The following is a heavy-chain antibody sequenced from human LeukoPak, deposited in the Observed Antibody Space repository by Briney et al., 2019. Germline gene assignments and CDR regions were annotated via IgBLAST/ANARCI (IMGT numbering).Heavy chain of an antibody. V-gene: IGHV3-7*03. J-gene: IGHJ4*02. Sequence: PGGSLRLSCAASGFTFSSYWMTWVRQAPGKGLEWVANIRQDGGVKYYMDSAKGRFTLSRDNAKSSLYLQMNSLRVEGTAMYFCARTVVVVVGASDYFDYWGQGTLVTVSS. CDR2: IRQDGGVK. D-gene: IGHD2-2*01. CDR3: ARTVVVVVGASDYFDY. CDR1: GFTFSSYW.